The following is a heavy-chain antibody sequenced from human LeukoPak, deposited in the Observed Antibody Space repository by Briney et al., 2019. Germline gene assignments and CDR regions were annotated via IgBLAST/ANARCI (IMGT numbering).Heavy chain of an antibody. Sequence: ASVKVSCKASGYTFTSYYIHWVRQAPGQGLEWMGMIYPRDSSTSYAQKFQGRVTVTRDTSTSTVHMELSGLRSEDTAVYYCARDQEGFDCWGQGTLVTVSS. CDR1: GYTFTSYY. V-gene: IGHV1-46*01. CDR2: IYPRDSST. J-gene: IGHJ4*02. CDR3: ARDQEGFDC.